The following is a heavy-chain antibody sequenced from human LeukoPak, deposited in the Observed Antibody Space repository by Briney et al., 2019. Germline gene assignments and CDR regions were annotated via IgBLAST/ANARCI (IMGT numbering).Heavy chain of an antibody. CDR3: AKVGGSSAWFDY. Sequence: GSLRLSCAASGFTFSSYGMHWVRQAPGKGLEWVAVISYDGSNKYYADSVKGRFTISRDNSKNTLYLQMNSLRAEDTAVYYCAKVGGSSAWFDYWGQGTLVTVSS. D-gene: IGHD2-15*01. CDR1: GFTFSSYG. V-gene: IGHV3-30*18. J-gene: IGHJ4*02. CDR2: ISYDGSNK.